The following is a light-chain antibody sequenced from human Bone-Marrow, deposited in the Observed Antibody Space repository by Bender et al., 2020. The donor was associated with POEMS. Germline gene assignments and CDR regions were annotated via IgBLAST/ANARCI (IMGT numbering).Light chain of an antibody. J-gene: IGLJ3*02. CDR3: CSYAAINTGV. CDR2: EVS. V-gene: IGLV2-8*01. Sequence: QSVLTQPPSASGSPGQSVTISCTGTSSDVGGYPYVSWYQHHPGKAPKLLIFEVSQRPSGVPDRFSGSKSGNTASLTVSGLQAEDEADYYCCSYAAINTGVFGGGTKLTVV. CDR1: SSDVGGYPY.